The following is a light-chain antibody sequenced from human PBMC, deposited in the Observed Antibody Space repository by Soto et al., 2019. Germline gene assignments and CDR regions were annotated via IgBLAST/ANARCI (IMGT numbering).Light chain of an antibody. CDR3: QQYKTYPLT. V-gene: IGKV1-5*03. J-gene: IGKJ4*01. CDR2: KAS. Sequence: DIQMTQSPSTLSASVGDRVTITCRASQSISSWLAWYQQKPAKAPKLLISKASSLEGGVPSRFSGSGSGIEFNITNSSLQPDDFATYYCQQYKTYPLTFGGGTTVDIK. CDR1: QSISSW.